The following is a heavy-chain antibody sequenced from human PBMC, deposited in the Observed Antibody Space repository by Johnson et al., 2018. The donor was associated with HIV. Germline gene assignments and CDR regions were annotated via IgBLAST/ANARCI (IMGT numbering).Heavy chain of an antibody. CDR1: GFTFSSYA. CDR3: ARAGLSYYGNHDAFDI. CDR2: ISYDGSNK. Sequence: VQLVESGGGVVQPGRSLRLSCAASGFTFSSYAMHWVRQAPGKGLEWVAVISYDGSNKYYADSVKGRFTISRDNSKNTLYLQMNSLRAEDTAVYYCARAGLSYYGNHDAFDIWGQGTMVTVSS. V-gene: IGHV3-30-3*01. J-gene: IGHJ3*02. D-gene: IGHD1-26*01.